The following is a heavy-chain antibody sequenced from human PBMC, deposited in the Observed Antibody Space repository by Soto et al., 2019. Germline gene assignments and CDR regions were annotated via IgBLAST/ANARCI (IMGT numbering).Heavy chain of an antibody. D-gene: IGHD3-10*01. J-gene: IGHJ4*02. Sequence: ETLSLTCAVYGGSFSGYYWSWIRQPPGKGLEWIGEINHSGSTNYNPSLKSRVTISVDTSKNQFSLKLSSVTAADTAVYYCARGHIPYYYGSGSPFDYWGQGTLVTVSS. CDR1: GGSFSGYY. V-gene: IGHV4-34*01. CDR2: INHSGST. CDR3: ARGHIPYYYGSGSPFDY.